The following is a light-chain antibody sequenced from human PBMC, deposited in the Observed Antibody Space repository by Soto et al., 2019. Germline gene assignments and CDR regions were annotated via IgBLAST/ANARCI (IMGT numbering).Light chain of an antibody. J-gene: IGKJ5*01. V-gene: IGKV1-12*01. Sequence: DIQMTQSPSPVSAAVGDRVTITCRASQGISSWLAWYQQKPGKAPKLLIYAASSLQSGVPSRFIGSGSGKDLTLTISSLQPEDFAPYYSHQANSFPITFGQRTRLEIK. CDR3: HQANSFPIT. CDR1: QGISSW. CDR2: AAS.